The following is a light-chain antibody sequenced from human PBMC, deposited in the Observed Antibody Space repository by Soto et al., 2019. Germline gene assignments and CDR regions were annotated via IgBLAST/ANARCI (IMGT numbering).Light chain of an antibody. J-gene: IGKJ5*01. Sequence: EIVLTQSPGTLSFPPGERATLCCRPSQSVISTYLAWYQQKPGQAPRLLIYGASSRATGIPDRFSGSGSGTDFTLTISRLEPEDFAVYYCQQYGSSPITFGQGTRLEIK. V-gene: IGKV3-20*01. CDR2: GAS. CDR3: QQYGSSPIT. CDR1: QSVISTY.